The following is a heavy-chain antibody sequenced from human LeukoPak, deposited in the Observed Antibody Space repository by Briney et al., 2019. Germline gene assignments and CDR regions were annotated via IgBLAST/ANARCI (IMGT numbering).Heavy chain of an antibody. CDR1: GFTFSTFA. J-gene: IGHJ3*02. V-gene: IGHV3-73*01. CDR2: IRSGANGYTT. D-gene: IGHD2-15*01. Sequence: GGSLRLSCAASGFTFSTFAIHWVRRGSGKGLEWVGRIRSGANGYTTAYGVSVKGRFTISRDDSKRSAFVQMSGLKSEDTAIYYCVRLGGGDAFDIWGPGTRVTVSS. CDR3: VRLGGGDAFDI.